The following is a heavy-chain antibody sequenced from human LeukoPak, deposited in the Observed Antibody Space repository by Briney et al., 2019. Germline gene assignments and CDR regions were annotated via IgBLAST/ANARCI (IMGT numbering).Heavy chain of an antibody. J-gene: IGHJ4*02. CDR1: GYIFSYYW. Sequence: GESLKISCKTSGYIFSYYWIALVRQMPGKGLEWMGIIYPGDSDTRYSPSFQGQVTISADKSIGTTSLQWSSLKASDTAMYFCTVSYKWNDVGTFTFDAWGQGTLVTVSS. V-gene: IGHV5-51*01. CDR3: TVSYKWNDVGTFTFDA. D-gene: IGHD1-1*01. CDR2: IYPGDSDT.